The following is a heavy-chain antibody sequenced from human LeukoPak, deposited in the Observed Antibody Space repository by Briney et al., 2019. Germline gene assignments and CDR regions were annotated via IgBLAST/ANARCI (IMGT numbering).Heavy chain of an antibody. D-gene: IGHD3-10*01. J-gene: IGHJ6*02. CDR1: GGSISSSNW. CDR2: IYHSGST. CDR3: ARENYYGSGSPTHGMDV. Sequence: PSGTLSLTCAVSGGSISSSNWWSWVRQPPGKGLEWIGEIYHSGSTNYNPSLKSRVTISVDKSKNQFSLRLSSVTAADTAVYYCARENYYGSGSPTHGMDVWGQGTTVTVSS. V-gene: IGHV4-4*02.